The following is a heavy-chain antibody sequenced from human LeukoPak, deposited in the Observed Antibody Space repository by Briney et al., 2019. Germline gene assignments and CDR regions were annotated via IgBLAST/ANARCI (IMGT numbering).Heavy chain of an antibody. J-gene: IGHJ4*02. Sequence: SETLSLTCSVSGDSVTRDSYYWSCVRQPAGKGLECIGRLSTSGSTDYSPSLKSRVTISMNTSKHQISLTLRSVTAADTAIYFCARDDPRSGSYSPDSWGRGLKVTVSS. CDR2: LSTSGST. CDR1: GDSVTRDSYY. CDR3: ARDDPRSGSYSPDS. V-gene: IGHV4-61*02. D-gene: IGHD1-26*01.